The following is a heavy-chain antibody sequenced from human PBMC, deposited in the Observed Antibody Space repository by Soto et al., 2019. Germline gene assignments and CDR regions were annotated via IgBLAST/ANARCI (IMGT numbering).Heavy chain of an antibody. V-gene: IGHV3-74*01. CDR3: ARGIVVVPAAIDY. J-gene: IGHJ4*02. D-gene: IGHD2-2*01. CDR2: INSDGSST. Sequence: PGGSLRLSCAASGFTFSSYWMHWVRQAPGKGLVWVSRINSDGSSTSYADSVKGRFTISRDNAKNTLYLQMNSLRAEDTAVYYCARGIVVVPAAIDYWGQGTLVTVSS. CDR1: GFTFSSYW.